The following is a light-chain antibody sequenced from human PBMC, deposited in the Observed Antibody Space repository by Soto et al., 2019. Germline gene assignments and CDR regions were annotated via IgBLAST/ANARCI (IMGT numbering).Light chain of an antibody. CDR2: GAS. Sequence: EIVLTQSPGTLSLSPGERATLSCRASQSLSSSYLAWYQQKPGQAPRLLIYGASRRTTGIPDRFSGSGSGTDFTLTISRLGPEDFAVYYCQQYGSSPLTFGGGTKVDIK. J-gene: IGKJ4*01. V-gene: IGKV3-20*01. CDR3: QQYGSSPLT. CDR1: QSLSSSY.